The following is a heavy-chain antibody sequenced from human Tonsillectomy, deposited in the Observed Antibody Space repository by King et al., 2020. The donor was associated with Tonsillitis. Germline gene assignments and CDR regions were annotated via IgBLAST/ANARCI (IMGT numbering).Heavy chain of an antibody. V-gene: IGHV3-23*04. CDR2: ISGSGGGT. J-gene: IGHJ6*02. CDR3: AKYDSTYYDFWSGYPDTYYYGMDV. Sequence: VQLVESGGGLVQPGGSLRLSCAASGFTFSSFAMSWVRQAPGKGLEWVSAISGSGGGTYYADSVKGRFTISRDNSKNTLCLQMNSLRAEDTAVYYCAKYDSTYYDFWSGYPDTYYYGMDVWGQGTTVTVSS. CDR1: GFTFSSFA. D-gene: IGHD3-3*01.